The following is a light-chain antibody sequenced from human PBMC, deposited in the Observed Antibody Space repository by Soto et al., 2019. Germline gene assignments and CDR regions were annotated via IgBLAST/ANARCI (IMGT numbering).Light chain of an antibody. Sequence: DILFTQSPSSLSASVGDRLTISCRASQTIGRFLNWYQQKPGKAPKFLIYGASTLQSGVPSRFSGSGSGTDFTLTISSLQPEDFATYFCQQSYNAPYTFGQGTKVDIK. CDR2: GAS. V-gene: IGKV1-39*01. J-gene: IGKJ2*01. CDR1: QTIGRF. CDR3: QQSYNAPYT.